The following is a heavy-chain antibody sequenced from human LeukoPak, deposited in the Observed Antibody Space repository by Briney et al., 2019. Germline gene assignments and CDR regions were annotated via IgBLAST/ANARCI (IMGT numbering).Heavy chain of an antibody. Sequence: SETLSLTCTVSGGSISSSSYYWGWIRQPPGKGLEWIGEINHSGSTNYNPSLKSRVTISVDTSKNQFSLKLSSVTAADTAVYYCARGSGWSNYYYYYMDVWGKGTTVTVSS. D-gene: IGHD6-19*01. CDR3: ARGSGWSNYYYYYMDV. V-gene: IGHV4-39*07. J-gene: IGHJ6*03. CDR1: GGSISSSSYY. CDR2: INHSGST.